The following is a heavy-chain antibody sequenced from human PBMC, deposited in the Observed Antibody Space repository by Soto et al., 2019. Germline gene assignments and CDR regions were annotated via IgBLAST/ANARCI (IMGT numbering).Heavy chain of an antibody. Sequence: GGSLRLSCAASGFTFSSYSMNWVRQAPGKGLEWVSSISSSSSYIYYADSVKGRFTISRDNAKNSLYLQMNSLRAEDTAVYYCARDCSLRIAARPFDYWGQGTLVTVSS. CDR1: GFTFSSYS. J-gene: IGHJ4*02. CDR3: ARDCSLRIAARPFDY. CDR2: ISSSSSYI. D-gene: IGHD6-6*01. V-gene: IGHV3-21*01.